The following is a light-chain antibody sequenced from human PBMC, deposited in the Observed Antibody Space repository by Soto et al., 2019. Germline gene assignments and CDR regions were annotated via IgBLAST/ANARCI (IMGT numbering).Light chain of an antibody. J-gene: IGKJ3*01. CDR2: GAS. Sequence: EIVLTQSPGTLSLSPGERATLSCRASQSVSSSYLAWYQQKPGQAPRLLIYGASSRATGIPDRFSGSGSGTDFTLTISRLEPEDFAVYYCHQYGSSAIFTFGPGTKVDIK. CDR1: QSVSSSY. CDR3: HQYGSSAIFT. V-gene: IGKV3-20*01.